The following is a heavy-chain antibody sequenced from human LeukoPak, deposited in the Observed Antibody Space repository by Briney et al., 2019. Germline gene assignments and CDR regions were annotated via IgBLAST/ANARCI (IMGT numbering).Heavy chain of an antibody. J-gene: IGHJ4*02. CDR1: GFTFSSYG. CDR2: ISGSGGST. CDR3: AKDLVFLTIFGVGWDY. D-gene: IGHD3-3*01. Sequence: PGGSLRLSCAASGFTFSSYGMNWVRQAPGKGLEWVSAISGSGGSTYYADSVKGRFTISRDNSKNTLYLQMSSLRAEDTAVYYCAKDLVFLTIFGVGWDYWGQGTLVTVSS. V-gene: IGHV3-23*01.